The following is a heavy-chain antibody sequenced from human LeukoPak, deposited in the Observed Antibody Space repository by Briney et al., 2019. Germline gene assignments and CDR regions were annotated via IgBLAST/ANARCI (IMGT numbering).Heavy chain of an antibody. CDR1: GYTFTSYD. J-gene: IGHJ4*02. V-gene: IGHV1-8*01. D-gene: IGHD6-19*01. CDR2: MNPNSGNT. CDR3: ARDFYSSGWSYFDY. Sequence: ASVKVSCKASGYTFTSYDINWVRQATGQGLEWMGWMNPNSGNTGYAQKFQGRVTMTRNTSISTAYMELSSLRSEDTAVYYCARDFYSSGWSYFDYWGQGTLVTVSS.